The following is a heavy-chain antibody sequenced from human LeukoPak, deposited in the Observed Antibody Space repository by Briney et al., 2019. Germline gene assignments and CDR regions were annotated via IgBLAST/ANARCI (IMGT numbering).Heavy chain of an antibody. CDR1: GFTFSSYG. CDR3: AKDISLVRGVPSGYMDV. D-gene: IGHD3-10*02. CDR2: ISWNSGSI. Sequence: GGSLRLSCAASGFTFSSYGMHWVRQAPGKGLEWVSGISWNSGSIGYADSVKGRFTISRDNAKNSLYLQMNSLRAEDTALYYCAKDISLVRGVPSGYMDVWGKGTTVTISS. V-gene: IGHV3-9*01. J-gene: IGHJ6*03.